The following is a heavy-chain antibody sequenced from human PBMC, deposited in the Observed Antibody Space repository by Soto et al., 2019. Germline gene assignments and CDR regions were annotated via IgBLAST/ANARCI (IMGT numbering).Heavy chain of an antibody. D-gene: IGHD1-26*01. V-gene: IGHV4-4*07. CDR2: IYTSGST. CDR1: GGSISSYY. J-gene: IGHJ5*02. CDR3: ARDLGSRMGVTWGASWFDP. Sequence: QVQLQESGPGLVKPSETLSLTCTVSGGSISSYYWSWIRQPAGKGLEWIGRIYTSGSTNYNPSLKSRVTMSVDTSKNQFSLKLSSVTAADTAVYYCARDLGSRMGVTWGASWFDPWGQGTLVTVSS.